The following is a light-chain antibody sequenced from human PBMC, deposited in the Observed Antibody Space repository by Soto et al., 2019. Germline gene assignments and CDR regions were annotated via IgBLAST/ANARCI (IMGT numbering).Light chain of an antibody. Sequence: QSALTQPPSASGSPGQSVTISCTGTSSDVGGYDYVSWYQHHPGKAPKLMIYEVNKRPSGVPDRFSGSKSGNTASLTVSGLQVEDEAGYYCCSYAGSNNYVIFGGGTKVTVL. J-gene: IGLJ2*01. V-gene: IGLV2-8*01. CDR1: SSDVGGYDY. CDR2: EVN. CDR3: CSYAGSNNYVI.